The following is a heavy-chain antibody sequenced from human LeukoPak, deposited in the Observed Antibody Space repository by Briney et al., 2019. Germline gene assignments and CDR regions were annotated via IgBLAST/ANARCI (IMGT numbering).Heavy chain of an antibody. CDR1: GGSISSGSYY. CDR2: NYTRWST. CDR3: ARGVVPAPWFDP. V-gene: IGHV4-61*02. J-gene: IGHJ5*02. D-gene: IGHD2-2*01. Sequence: SETLSLTCTVSGGSISSGSYYWSWIRQPAGKGLEWIGRNYTRWSTSYNPSLKGRVTISVDTPKNQYSVKPSSVTAADTAVYYFARGVVPAPWFDPWGQGTLVSVSS.